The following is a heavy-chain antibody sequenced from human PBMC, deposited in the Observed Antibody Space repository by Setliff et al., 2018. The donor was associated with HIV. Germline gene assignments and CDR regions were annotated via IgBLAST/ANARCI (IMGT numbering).Heavy chain of an antibody. CDR1: GGSFSGYY. D-gene: IGHD6-13*01. V-gene: IGHV4-34*04. Sequence: SETLSLTCAVYGGSFSGYYWSWIRQPPGKGLEWIGSIHHSGTAYDNPSLKSRAAISADTSKKQFSLKLTSVTAADTGIYYCVASSSWSCRLNYWGQGTQVTVSS. CDR3: VASSSWSCRLNY. CDR2: IHHSGTA. J-gene: IGHJ4*02.